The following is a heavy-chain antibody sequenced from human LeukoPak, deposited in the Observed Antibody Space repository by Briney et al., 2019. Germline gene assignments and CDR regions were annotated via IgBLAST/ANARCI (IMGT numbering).Heavy chain of an antibody. CDR3: ARDRGYNSFDY. D-gene: IGHD3-10*01. CDR1: GVTFSSLW. V-gene: IGHV3-7*01. Sequence: GGSLRLSCAASGVTFSSLWMTWVRQAPGKGLEWVANINPDGSVKDYVDSMRGRFTISRDNAKNSLYLQMNSLRAEDAAVYYCARDRGYNSFDYWGQGTLVTVSS. CDR2: INPDGSVK. J-gene: IGHJ4*02.